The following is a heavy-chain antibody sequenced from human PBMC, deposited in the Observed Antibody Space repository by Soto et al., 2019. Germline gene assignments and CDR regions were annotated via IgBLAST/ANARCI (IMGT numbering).Heavy chain of an antibody. J-gene: IGHJ4*02. Sequence: QVQLVQSGAEVKKPGSSVKVSCKVSGGTFSSYTFTWVRQAPGHGPEWVGRIIPMIGVANYAQKFKGRVTITADKSTSTAYMGLSSLRADDTAVYYCARGDGGSGGDSGFDFWGQGTLVTVSS. CDR3: ARGDGGSGGDSGFDF. CDR1: GGTFSSYT. CDR2: IIPMIGVA. V-gene: IGHV1-69*02. D-gene: IGHD3-10*01.